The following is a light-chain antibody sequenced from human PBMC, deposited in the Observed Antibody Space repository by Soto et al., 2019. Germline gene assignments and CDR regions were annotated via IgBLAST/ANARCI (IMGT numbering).Light chain of an antibody. V-gene: IGKV3-15*01. J-gene: IGKJ1*01. CDR1: QSVSNT. CDR3: QQYNRWPWT. Sequence: EIVVTQSPATLSVSPGERATLSCRASQSVSNTLAWYQQKPGQAPRLLIHGASTRATGIPARFSGSGSGTEFTLTISSLQSEDFAVYYCQQYNRWPWTFGQGTKVEI. CDR2: GAS.